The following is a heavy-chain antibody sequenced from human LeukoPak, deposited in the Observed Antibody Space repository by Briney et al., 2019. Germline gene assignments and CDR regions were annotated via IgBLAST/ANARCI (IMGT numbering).Heavy chain of an antibody. CDR1: GFTCCIAW. V-gene: IGHV3-15*01. D-gene: IGHD3-22*01. Sequence: GGSLRFSCAASGFTCCIAWMSWVRQAPGKGLEWVGRIKSKTDGGTTDYAAPVKGRFTISRDDSKNTLYLQMNSLKTEDTAVYYCTTAYYDSSGYYNDYWGQGTLVTVSS. J-gene: IGHJ4*02. CDR3: TTAYYDSSGYYNDY. CDR2: IKSKTDGGTT.